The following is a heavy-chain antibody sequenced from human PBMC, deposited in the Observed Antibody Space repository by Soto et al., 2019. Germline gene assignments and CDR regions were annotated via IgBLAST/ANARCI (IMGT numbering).Heavy chain of an antibody. CDR3: ARASGVVTDDY. D-gene: IGHD2-15*01. Sequence: QVQLVQSGAEVKKPGASVKVSCKASGYTFTSYAMHWVRQAPGQRLEWMGWINAGNGNTKYSEKFQGRVTITRHTSASTAYMELSSLRSEDTAVFYCARASGVVTDDYWGQGTLVTVSS. V-gene: IGHV1-3*01. CDR1: GYTFTSYA. CDR2: INAGNGNT. J-gene: IGHJ4*02.